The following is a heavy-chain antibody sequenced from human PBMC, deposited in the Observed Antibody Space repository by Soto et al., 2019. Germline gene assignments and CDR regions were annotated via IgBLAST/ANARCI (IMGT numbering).Heavy chain of an antibody. Sequence: GGSLRLSCAASGFTFSSYGMHWVRQAPGKGLEWVAVIWYDGSNKYYADSVKGRFTISRDNSKNTLYLQMNSLRAEDTAVYYCARGIHSSSWYQFFFDYWGQGTLVTVSS. D-gene: IGHD6-13*01. J-gene: IGHJ4*02. V-gene: IGHV3-33*01. CDR1: GFTFSSYG. CDR3: ARGIHSSSWYQFFFDY. CDR2: IWYDGSNK.